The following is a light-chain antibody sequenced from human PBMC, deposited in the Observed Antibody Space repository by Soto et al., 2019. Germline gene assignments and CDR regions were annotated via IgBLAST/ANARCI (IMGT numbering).Light chain of an antibody. CDR3: QQHANWPLT. J-gene: IGKJ4*01. CDR2: EAS. CDR1: RSVGNN. V-gene: IGKV3-11*01. Sequence: EIVLTQSPATLSLSPGERATLSCRASRSVGNNLAWYQQKRGQAPALLIYEASTRATGIPARFSGSGSGTDFTLTISSLEPEDFAVYYCQQHANWPLTFGGGTKVDI.